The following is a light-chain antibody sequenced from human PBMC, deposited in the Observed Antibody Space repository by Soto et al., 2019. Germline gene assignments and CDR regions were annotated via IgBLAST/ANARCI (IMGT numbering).Light chain of an antibody. V-gene: IGKV3-11*01. J-gene: IGKJ4*01. CDR2: DSY. CDR1: ESVDIY. Sequence: EVLLTQSPATLSLSPGERATLSCRASESVDIYLAWYQQKPGQAPRLLIYDSYNRATGIPPRFSGSGSGTDFTLTISSLEPEDFAVYYCVQRHNWPPLTFGGGTKVEIK. CDR3: VQRHNWPPLT.